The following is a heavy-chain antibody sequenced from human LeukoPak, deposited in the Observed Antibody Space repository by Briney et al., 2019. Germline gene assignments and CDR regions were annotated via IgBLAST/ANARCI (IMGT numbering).Heavy chain of an antibody. CDR1: GYTFTSYG. CDR2: ISAYNGNT. D-gene: IGHD3-22*01. CDR3: ARGSPPGRNYESRCYYSYYFDY. V-gene: IGHV1-18*01. Sequence: GASVKVSCKASGYTFTSYGISWVRQAPGQGLEWMGWISAYNGNTHYAQKLQGRVTMTTDTSTSTVYMELRSLRSDDTAVYYCARGSPPGRNYESRCYYSYYFDYWGQGTLVTVSS. J-gene: IGHJ4*02.